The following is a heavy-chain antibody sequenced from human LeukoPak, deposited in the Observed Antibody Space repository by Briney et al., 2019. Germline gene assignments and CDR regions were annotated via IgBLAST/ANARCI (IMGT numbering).Heavy chain of an antibody. J-gene: IGHJ2*01. CDR2: IYYSGST. V-gene: IGHV4-59*08. CDR3: ARQSCSGGSCYPRPYWYFDL. Sequence: PSETPSLTCTVSGGSISSYSWSWIRQPPGKGLEWIGYIYYSGSTNYNPSLKSRVTISVDTSKNQFSLKLSSVTAADTAVYYCARQSCSGGSCYPRPYWYFDLWGRGTLVTVSS. CDR1: GGSISSYS. D-gene: IGHD2-15*01.